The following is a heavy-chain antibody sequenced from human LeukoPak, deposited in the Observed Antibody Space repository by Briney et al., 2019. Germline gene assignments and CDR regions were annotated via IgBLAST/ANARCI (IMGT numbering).Heavy chain of an antibody. D-gene: IGHD5-18*01. Sequence: PPETLSLTCAVSGGSISSGGYSWSWIRQPPGKGLEWIGYIYHSGSTYYNPSLKSRVTISVDRSKNQFSLKLSSVTAADTAVYYGARGRGLQLWLDYWGQGTLVTVSS. CDR1: GGSISSGGYS. J-gene: IGHJ4*02. CDR2: IYHSGST. CDR3: ARGRGLQLWLDY. V-gene: IGHV4-30-2*01.